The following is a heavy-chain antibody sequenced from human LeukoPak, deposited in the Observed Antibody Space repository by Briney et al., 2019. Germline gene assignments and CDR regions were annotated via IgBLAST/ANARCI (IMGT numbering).Heavy chain of an antibody. Sequence: TSETLSLTCTVSGGSISSSSYYWGWIRQPPGKGLEWIGEINHSGSTNYNPSLKSRVTISVDTSKNQFSLKLSSVTAADTAVYYCARGPPIAAQFDPWGQGTLVTVSS. J-gene: IGHJ5*02. CDR1: GGSISSSSYY. CDR2: INHSGST. D-gene: IGHD6-6*01. V-gene: IGHV4-39*07. CDR3: ARGPPIAAQFDP.